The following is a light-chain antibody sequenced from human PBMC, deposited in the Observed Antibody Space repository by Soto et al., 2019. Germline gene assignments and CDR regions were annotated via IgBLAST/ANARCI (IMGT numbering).Light chain of an antibody. CDR3: QQYNTYLT. CDR2: DVS. J-gene: IGKJ1*01. V-gene: IGKV1-5*01. Sequence: DIQMTQSPSTLSASIGDTVTITCRASQTINNWLAWYQQNPGKSPKLLIYDVSSLESGVPSRFSGSGSGTQFTLTITSLQPDDSATYYCQQYNTYLTFGQGTKVEIK. CDR1: QTINNW.